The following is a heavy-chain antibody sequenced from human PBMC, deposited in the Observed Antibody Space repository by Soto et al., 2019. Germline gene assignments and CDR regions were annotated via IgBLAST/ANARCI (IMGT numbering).Heavy chain of an antibody. CDR3: ARADYNSDYLLLYVDY. Sequence: GASVKVSCKAPGGTFSNYALTWVRQAPGQGLEWMGWIILGSANYAQKFQDRLTITAVGSTNISYMELTSLTSEDTARYYCARADYNSDYLLLYVDYWGQGTPVTVS. V-gene: IGHV1-69*13. CDR2: IILGSA. J-gene: IGHJ4*02. D-gene: IGHD3-22*01. CDR1: GGTFSNYA.